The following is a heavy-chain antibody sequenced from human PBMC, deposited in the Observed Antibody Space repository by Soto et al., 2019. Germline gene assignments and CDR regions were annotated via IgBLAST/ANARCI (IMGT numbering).Heavy chain of an antibody. CDR1: GGSISSSNW. CDR3: ARTYYDILTGRRALFDY. Sequence: QVQPQESGPGLVKPSGTLSLTCAVSGGSISSSNWWSWVRQPPGKGLEWIGEIYHSGSTNYNPSLKSRVTISVDKSKNQFSLKLSSVTAADTAVYYCARTYYDILTGRRALFDYWGQGTLVTVSS. V-gene: IGHV4-4*02. CDR2: IYHSGST. D-gene: IGHD3-9*01. J-gene: IGHJ4*02.